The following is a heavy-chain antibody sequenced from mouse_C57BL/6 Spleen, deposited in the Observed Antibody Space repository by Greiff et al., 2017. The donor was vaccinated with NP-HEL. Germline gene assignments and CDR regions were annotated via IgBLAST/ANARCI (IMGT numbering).Heavy chain of an antibody. D-gene: IGHD2-3*01. V-gene: IGHV5-4*01. CDR3: ARDRGGYYYFDY. J-gene: IGHJ2*01. CDR2: ISDGGSYT. CDR1: GFTFSSYA. Sequence: EVQGVESGGGLVKPGGSLKLSCAASGFTFSSYAMSWVRQTPEKRLEWVATISDGGSYTYYPDNVKGRFTISRDNAKNNLYLQMSHLKSEDTAMYYCARDRGGYYYFDYWGQGTTLTVSS.